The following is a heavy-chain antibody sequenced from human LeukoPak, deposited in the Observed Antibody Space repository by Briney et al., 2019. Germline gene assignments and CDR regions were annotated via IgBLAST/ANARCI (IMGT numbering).Heavy chain of an antibody. J-gene: IGHJ6*03. CDR3: AREGDYDFWSGYYGYYYYYMDV. V-gene: IGHV3-21*01. Sequence: GGSLRLSCAASGFTFSSYSMNWVRQAPGKGLEWVSSISSSSSYIYYADSVKGRFTISRDNAKNSLYLQMNSLRAEDTAVYYCAREGDYDFWSGYYGYYYYYMDVWGKGTTVTVSS. CDR1: GFTFSSYS. D-gene: IGHD3-3*01. CDR2: ISSSSSYI.